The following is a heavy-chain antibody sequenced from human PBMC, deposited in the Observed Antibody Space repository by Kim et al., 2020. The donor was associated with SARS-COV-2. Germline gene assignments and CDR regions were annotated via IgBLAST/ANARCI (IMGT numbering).Heavy chain of an antibody. V-gene: IGHV3-74*01. Sequence: GGSLRLSCVASGFTFTNYWMHWVRQVPGKGLVWVSRVNGDASVETYADSVRGRFIISRDNAKETVYLQMNRLRAEDTALYYCVRGDWYNNIFYLHWGQGTLVTVSA. CDR3: VRGDWYNNIFYLH. CDR2: VNGDASVE. D-gene: IGHD1-20*01. J-gene: IGHJ4*02. CDR1: GFTFTNYW.